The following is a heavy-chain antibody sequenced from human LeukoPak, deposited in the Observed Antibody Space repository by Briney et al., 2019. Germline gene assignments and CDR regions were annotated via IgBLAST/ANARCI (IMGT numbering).Heavy chain of an antibody. J-gene: IGHJ5*02. Sequence: GASVKVSCKASGGAFSSYAISWVRQAPGQGLEWMGRIIPILGIANYAQKFQGRVTITADKSTSTAYMELSSLRSEDTAVYYCARDRDSSGWPSGNWFDPWGQGTLVTVSS. V-gene: IGHV1-69*04. D-gene: IGHD6-19*01. CDR2: IIPILGIA. CDR1: GGAFSSYA. CDR3: ARDRDSSGWPSGNWFDP.